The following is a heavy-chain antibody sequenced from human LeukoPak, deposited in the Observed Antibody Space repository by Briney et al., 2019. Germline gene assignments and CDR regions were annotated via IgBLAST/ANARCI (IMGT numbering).Heavy chain of an antibody. CDR3: ASHIPSWRGDGYNLDY. CDR2: IIPILGIA. D-gene: IGHD5-24*01. Sequence: SVKVSCKASGGTFSSYTISWVRQAPGQGLEWMGRIIPILGIANYAQNFQGRVTITADKSTSTAYMELSSLRSEDTAVYYCASHIPSWRGDGYNLDYWGQGTLVTVSS. V-gene: IGHV1-69*02. CDR1: GGTFSSYT. J-gene: IGHJ4*02.